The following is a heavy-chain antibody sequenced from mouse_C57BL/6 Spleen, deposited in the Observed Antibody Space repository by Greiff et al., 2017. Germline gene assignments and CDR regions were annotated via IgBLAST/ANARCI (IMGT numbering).Heavy chain of an antibody. CDR2: ISDGGSYT. CDR1: GFTFSSYA. Sequence: EVKLQESGGGLVKPGGSLKLSCAASGFTFSSYAMSWVRQTPEKRLEWVATISDGGSYTYYPDNVKGRFTISRDNAKNNLYLHMSHLKSEDTAMYYCARDRGDEAWFAYWGQGTLVTVSA. J-gene: IGHJ3*01. D-gene: IGHD2-14*01. V-gene: IGHV5-4*03. CDR3: ARDRGDEAWFAY.